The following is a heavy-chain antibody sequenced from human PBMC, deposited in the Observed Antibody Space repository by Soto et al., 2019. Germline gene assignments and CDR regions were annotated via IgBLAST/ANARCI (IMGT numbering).Heavy chain of an antibody. D-gene: IGHD3-10*01. Sequence: GGSLRLSCAASGFSFSDHYMTWIRQAPGKGLEWISYISDSGSDIYYADSVKGRFTVSRDNAKNSLYLQMSSLRAEDTAVYYCAGDPYYYASDYWGQGTLVTVS. J-gene: IGHJ4*02. CDR1: GFSFSDHY. CDR3: AGDPYYYASDY. CDR2: ISDSGSDI. V-gene: IGHV3-11*01.